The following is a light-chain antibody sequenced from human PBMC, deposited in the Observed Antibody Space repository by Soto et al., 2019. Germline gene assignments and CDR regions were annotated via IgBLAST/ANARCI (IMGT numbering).Light chain of an antibody. V-gene: IGLV2-14*01. J-gene: IGLJ1*01. Sequence: QSVLTQPASVSGSPGQSITISCTGTSSDIGRYNYVSWYQQHPGKAPKVIISEVTNRPSGVSDRFSGSKSGNTASLTISGLQAEDEADYSCSSYTGGSTLYVFETGTKVTVL. CDR1: SSDIGRYNY. CDR3: SSYTGGSTLYV. CDR2: EVT.